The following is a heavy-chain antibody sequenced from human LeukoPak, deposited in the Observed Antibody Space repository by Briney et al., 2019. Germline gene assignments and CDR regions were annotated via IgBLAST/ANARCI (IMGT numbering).Heavy chain of an antibody. Sequence: GGSLRLSCVASGFTFSSYGMTWVRQAPGKGLEWVSAISRCGSHIYYADSVKGRFTVSSDNSKHPLSLQMNSLRADDTVVYYRARDFEQWLLPSTHFAEYFQHWGQGTLVTVSS. CDR1: GFTFSSYG. J-gene: IGHJ1*01. CDR2: ISRCGSHI. V-gene: IGHV3-21*01. D-gene: IGHD6-19*01. CDR3: ARDFEQWLLPSTHFAEYFQH.